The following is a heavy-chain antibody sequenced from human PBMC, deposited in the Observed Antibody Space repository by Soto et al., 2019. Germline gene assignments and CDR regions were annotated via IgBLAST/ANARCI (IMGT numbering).Heavy chain of an antibody. CDR1: GGSISSSSYY. D-gene: IGHD2-15*01. Sequence: SETLSLSCTVSGGSISSSSYYWGWIRQPPGKGLEWIGSIYYSGSTYYNPSLKSRVTISVDTSKNQFSLKLSSVTAADTAVFYCARDGGNDRYYFDYWGQGTLVTVPQ. CDR2: IYYSGST. CDR3: ARDGGNDRYYFDY. J-gene: IGHJ4*02. V-gene: IGHV4-39*07.